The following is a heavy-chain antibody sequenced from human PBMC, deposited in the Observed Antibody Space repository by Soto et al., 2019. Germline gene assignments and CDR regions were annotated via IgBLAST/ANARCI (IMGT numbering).Heavy chain of an antibody. D-gene: IGHD3-22*01. J-gene: IGHJ5*02. Sequence: QVQLQESGPGLVKPSQTLSLTCTVSGGSISSGGYYWSWIRQHPGKGLEWIGYIYYSGSTYYNPPLKRRVTISVDTSKNQFSLKLSSVTAADTAVYYCARTSYDSSGTAADPWGQGTLVTVSS. CDR2: IYYSGST. V-gene: IGHV4-31*03. CDR3: ARTSYDSSGTAADP. CDR1: GGSISSGGYY.